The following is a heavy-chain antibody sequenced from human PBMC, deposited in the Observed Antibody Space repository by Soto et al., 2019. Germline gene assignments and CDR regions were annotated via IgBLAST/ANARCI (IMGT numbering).Heavy chain of an antibody. CDR2: IIPILGIA. CDR1: GGTSSSYT. Sequence: QAQLVQSGAVVKKPGSSVKVSSKASGGTSSSYTISWVRQAPGQGLEWMGRIIPILGIANYAQKFQGRVTITADKSTSTAYMELSSLRSEDTAVYYCASLATADTLDYWGQGTLVTVSS. V-gene: IGHV1-69*02. CDR3: ASLATADTLDY. J-gene: IGHJ4*02. D-gene: IGHD6-13*01.